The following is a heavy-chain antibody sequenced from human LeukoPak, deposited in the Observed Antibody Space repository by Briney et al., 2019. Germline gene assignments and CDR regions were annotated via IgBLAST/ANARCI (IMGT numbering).Heavy chain of an antibody. Sequence: KPSGTLSLTCAVYGGAISSYSWSWIRQPPGKEMEWIAYIYYSGSTNYNPSLKSRVTMSVDTSKSQVSLKLSSVTAADSAVYYCARGTAYGDTGSFDYWDQGTLVTVSS. J-gene: IGHJ4*02. D-gene: IGHD4-17*01. CDR2: IYYSGST. V-gene: IGHV4-59*01. CDR3: ARGTAYGDTGSFDY. CDR1: GGAISSYS.